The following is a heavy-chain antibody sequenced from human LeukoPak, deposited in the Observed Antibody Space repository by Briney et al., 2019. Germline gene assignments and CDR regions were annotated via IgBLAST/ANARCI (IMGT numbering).Heavy chain of an antibody. V-gene: IGHV4-30-4*01. CDR1: GGSISSGDYY. D-gene: IGHD2-8*02. CDR2: IYYSGST. Sequence: SQTLSLTCTVSGGSISSGDYYWSWIRQPPGKGLEWIGYIYYSGSTYYNPSLKSRVTISVDTSKNQLSLKLSSVTAADTAVYYCARLFTPGYYYGMDAWGQGTTGTVSS. CDR3: ARLFTPGYYYGMDA. J-gene: IGHJ6*02.